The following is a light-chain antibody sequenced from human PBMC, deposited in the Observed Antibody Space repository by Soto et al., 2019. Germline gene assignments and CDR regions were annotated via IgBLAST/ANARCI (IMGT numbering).Light chain of an antibody. Sequence: DIQMTQSPSTLSGSVGDRVTITCRASQTISSWLAWYQQKPGKAPKLLIYKASTLKSGVPSRFSGSGSGTEFTLTISSLQPDDFATYYCQQSHPTWTFGQGTKVDIK. V-gene: IGKV1-5*03. CDR3: QQSHPTWT. CDR1: QTISSW. J-gene: IGKJ1*01. CDR2: KAS.